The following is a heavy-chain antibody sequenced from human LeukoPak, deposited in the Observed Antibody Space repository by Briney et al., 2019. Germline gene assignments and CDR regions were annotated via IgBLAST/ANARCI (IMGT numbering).Heavy chain of an antibody. Sequence: ASVKVSCKASGGTFSSYAISWVRQAPGQGLEWMGRIIPILGIANYAQKFQGRLTITADKSTSTAYMELSSLRSEDTAVYYCARASAIVGVTDAFDIWGQGTLVTVSS. CDR2: IIPILGIA. CDR3: ARASAIVGVTDAFDI. D-gene: IGHD1-26*01. J-gene: IGHJ4*02. CDR1: GGTFSSYA. V-gene: IGHV1-69*04.